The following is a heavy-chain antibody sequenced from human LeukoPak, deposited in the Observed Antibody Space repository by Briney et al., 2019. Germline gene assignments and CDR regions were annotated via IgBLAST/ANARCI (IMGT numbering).Heavy chain of an antibody. CDR3: ARAFPVLLWFGDRGNWFDP. D-gene: IGHD3-10*01. V-gene: IGHV4-59*10. J-gene: IGHJ5*02. CDR1: GGSFSSYY. CDR2: MSTSGST. Sequence: SETLSLTCAVYGGSFSSYYWSWIRQPAGKGLEWIGRMSTSGSTKYNPSLKSRVTMSLDTSKNQFSLKLTSVTAADTAVYYCARAFPVLLWFGDRGNWFDPWGQGTLVTVSS.